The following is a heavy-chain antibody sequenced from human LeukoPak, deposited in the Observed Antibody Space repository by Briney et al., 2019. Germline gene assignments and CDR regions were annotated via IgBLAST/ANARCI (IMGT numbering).Heavy chain of an antibody. D-gene: IGHD3-10*01. Sequence: ASVKVSCKASGYTFTSYGISWVRQAPGQGLEWMGWVSAYSGNTNYAQKLQGRVTMTTDTSTSTAYMELRSLRSDDTAVYYCAREAAMVRGALGGYYYYYMDVWGKGTTVTISS. J-gene: IGHJ6*03. CDR2: VSAYSGNT. CDR3: AREAAMVRGALGGYYYYYMDV. CDR1: GYTFTSYG. V-gene: IGHV1-18*01.